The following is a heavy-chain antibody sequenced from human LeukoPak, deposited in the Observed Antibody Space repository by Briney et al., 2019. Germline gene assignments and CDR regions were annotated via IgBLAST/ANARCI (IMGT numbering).Heavy chain of an antibody. Sequence: SETLSLTCAVYGGSFSGYYWSWIRQPPGKGLEWIGEINHSGSTNYNPSLKSRVTISVDTSKNQFSLKLSSVTAADTAVYYCARGIIAVAGFDYWGQGTLVTVSS. CDR1: GGSFSGYY. J-gene: IGHJ4*02. V-gene: IGHV4-34*01. CDR3: ARGIIAVAGFDY. D-gene: IGHD6-19*01. CDR2: INHSGST.